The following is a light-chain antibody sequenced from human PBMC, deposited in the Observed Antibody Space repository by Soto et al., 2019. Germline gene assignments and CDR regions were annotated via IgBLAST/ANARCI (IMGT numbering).Light chain of an antibody. J-gene: IGKJ4*01. CDR2: TAS. CDR1: RNINTY. V-gene: IGKV3-11*01. Sequence: TVLTQSPATVSLFPGERATLSWRASRNINTYVAWYQQKPGQAPRLLMHTASNRAAGIPPRFSGSGSGTDFTLTVSSLEPEDFAVYYCQHRSHFGGGTKVEI. CDR3: QHRSH.